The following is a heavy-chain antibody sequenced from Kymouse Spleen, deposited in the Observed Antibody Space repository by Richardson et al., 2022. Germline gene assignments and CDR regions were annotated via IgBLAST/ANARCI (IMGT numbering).Heavy chain of an antibody. Sequence: QVQLQQWGAGLLKPSETLSLTCAVYGGSFSGYYWSWIRQPPGKGLEWIGEINHSGSTNYNPSLKSRVTISVDTSKNQFSLKLSSVTAADTAVYYCARGGYYGSGSYRYYYYGMDVWGQGTTVTVSS. CDR3: ARGGYYGSGSYRYYYYGMDV. D-gene: IGHD3-10*01. J-gene: IGHJ6*02. CDR1: GGSFSGYY. CDR2: INHSGST. V-gene: IGHV4-34*01.